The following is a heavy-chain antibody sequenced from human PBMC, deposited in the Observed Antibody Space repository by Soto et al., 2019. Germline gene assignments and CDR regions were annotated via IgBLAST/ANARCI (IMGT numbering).Heavy chain of an antibody. D-gene: IGHD2-8*02. Sequence: LCGGSISGHYWSWIRQPPGKGLEWVGYIYSSGSTYVRPSLKSRVSMPVDTSKNQVSLKLTSVTAADTAVYYCARTPIGYCSGGTCSNWFDPWGQGTLVTVSS. V-gene: IGHV4-59*08. CDR3: ARTPIGYCSGGTCSNWFDP. J-gene: IGHJ5*02. CDR1: GGSISGHY. CDR2: IYSSGST.